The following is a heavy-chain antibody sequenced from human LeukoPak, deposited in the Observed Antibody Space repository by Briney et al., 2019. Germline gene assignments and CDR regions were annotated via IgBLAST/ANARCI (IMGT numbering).Heavy chain of an antibody. CDR2: INPNSGGT. Sequence: ASVKVSCKASGYTFTGYYMHWVRQAPGQGLEWMGWINPNSGGTNYAQKFQGRVTMTRDTSISTAYMELSRLRSDDTAVYYCAREHYSAAIHQNWFDPWGQGTLVTVPS. J-gene: IGHJ5*02. D-gene: IGHD2-2*02. CDR3: AREHYSAAIHQNWFDP. CDR1: GYTFTGYY. V-gene: IGHV1-2*02.